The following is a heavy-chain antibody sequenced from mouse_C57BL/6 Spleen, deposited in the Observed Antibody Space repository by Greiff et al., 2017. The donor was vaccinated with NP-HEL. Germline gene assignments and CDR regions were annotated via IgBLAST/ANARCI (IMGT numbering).Heavy chain of an antibody. D-gene: IGHD2-4*01. Sequence: VKLQESGAELAKPGGSVKLSCTASGYTFTSYWMHWVKQRPGQGLEWIGSINPSSGYTKYNQKFKDQATLTADKSSSTAYMQLSSLTYEDSAVYYCGRIEDYDDGEAMDYWGQGTSVTVSS. V-gene: IGHV1-7*01. CDR1: GYTFTSYW. CDR2: INPSSGYT. J-gene: IGHJ4*01. CDR3: GRIEDYDDGEAMDY.